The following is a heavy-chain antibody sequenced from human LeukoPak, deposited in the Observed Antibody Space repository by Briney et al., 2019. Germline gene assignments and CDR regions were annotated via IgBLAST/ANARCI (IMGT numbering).Heavy chain of an antibody. CDR2: IYSGGTT. Sequence: GGSLRLSCAASGFIVSSNYMSWVRQAPGKGLEWVSVIYSGGTTFYPDSVKGRFTISRDNSKNTLYLQMNSLRAEDTAVYYCVRDFYSSGWYRYSYHWGQGTLVTVSS. J-gene: IGHJ1*01. D-gene: IGHD6-19*01. CDR1: GFIVSSNY. V-gene: IGHV3-66*01. CDR3: VRDFYSSGWYRYSYH.